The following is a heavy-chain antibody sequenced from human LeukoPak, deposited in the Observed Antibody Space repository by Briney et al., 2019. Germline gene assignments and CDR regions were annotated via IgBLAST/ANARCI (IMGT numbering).Heavy chain of an antibody. V-gene: IGHV3-11*01. CDR1: HFVFSDHY. Sequence: PGGSLRLSCAASHFVFSDHYMSWVRQAPGKGLEWVAYISSGGDSILYADSVRGRFAISRDNAKNSLYLQINSLRVEDTAVYYCVREMDGEYASGTLFDLWGQGNMVTVPS. D-gene: IGHD3-10*01. CDR3: VREMDGEYASGTLFDL. J-gene: IGHJ4*02. CDR2: ISSGGDSI.